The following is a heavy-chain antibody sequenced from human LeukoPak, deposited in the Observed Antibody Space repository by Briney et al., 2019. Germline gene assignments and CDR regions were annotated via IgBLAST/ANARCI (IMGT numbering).Heavy chain of an antibody. CDR3: ARGLYYYDSSGYSYFDY. J-gene: IGHJ4*02. V-gene: IGHV1-2*02. CDR1: GYTFTGYY. CDR2: INPNSGGT. D-gene: IGHD3-22*01. Sequence: ASVKVSCKASGYTFTGYYMHWVRQAPGQGLEWMGWINPNSGGTNYAQKFQGRVTMTRDTSISTAYMELSRLRSDDTAVYYCARGLYYYDSSGYSYFDYWGQGTLVTVSS.